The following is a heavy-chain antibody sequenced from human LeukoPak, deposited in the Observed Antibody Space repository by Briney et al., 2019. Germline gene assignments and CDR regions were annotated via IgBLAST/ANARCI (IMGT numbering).Heavy chain of an antibody. V-gene: IGHV3-48*02. Sequence: GGSLRPSCAASGFTFSSYSLNWVRQAPGKGLEWVSYISSSSDSIHYADSVKGRFTISRDNAKNSLYLQMNSLGDEDTAVYYCARRPYHDTNGRLSDVWGQGTTVTVSS. J-gene: IGHJ6*02. CDR2: ISSSSDSI. D-gene: IGHD3-22*01. CDR3: ARRPYHDTNGRLSDV. CDR1: GFTFSSYS.